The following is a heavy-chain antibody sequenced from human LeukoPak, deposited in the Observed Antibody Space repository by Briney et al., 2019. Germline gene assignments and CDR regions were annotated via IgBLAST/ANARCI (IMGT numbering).Heavy chain of an antibody. Sequence: PSETLSLTCTVSGYSISSGYYWGWIRQPPGKGLEWIGSIYHSGSTYYNPSLKSRVTISVDTSKNQFSLKLSSVTAADTAVYYCAKVIAARPRFFDYWGQGTLVTVSS. CDR3: AKVIAARPRFFDY. J-gene: IGHJ4*02. D-gene: IGHD6-6*01. CDR1: GYSISSGYY. CDR2: IYHSGST. V-gene: IGHV4-38-2*02.